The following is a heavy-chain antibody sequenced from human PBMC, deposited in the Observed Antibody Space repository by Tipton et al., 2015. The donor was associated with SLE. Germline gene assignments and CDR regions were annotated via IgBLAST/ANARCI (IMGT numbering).Heavy chain of an antibody. CDR3: ARGSGVSVRRFDS. D-gene: IGHD3-10*01. Sequence: TLSLTCTVSGDSINSGTYYWSWIRQPPGKGLEWIGNIYYTGHTYYSPSLESRLTFSVDTSTNQFSLMLSSVSAADAAVYYCARGSGVSVRRFDSWGQGILVTVSS. CDR1: GDSINSGTYY. V-gene: IGHV4-30-4*01. J-gene: IGHJ4*02. CDR2: IYYTGHT.